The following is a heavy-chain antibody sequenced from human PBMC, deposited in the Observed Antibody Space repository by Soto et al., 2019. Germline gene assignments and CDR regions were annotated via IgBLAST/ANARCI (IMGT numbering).Heavy chain of an antibody. CDR2: ISGSGGST. Sequence: GGSLRLSCAASGFTFSNYAMSWVRQAPGKGLEWVSAISGSGGSTYYADSVKGRFTISRDNSRKMLYLQMNSLRPDDTAVYYCVKDRSDTWSFDNWGQGTLVTVSS. J-gene: IGHJ4*02. CDR1: GFTFSNYA. CDR3: VKDRSDTWSFDN. D-gene: IGHD2-8*02. V-gene: IGHV3-23*01.